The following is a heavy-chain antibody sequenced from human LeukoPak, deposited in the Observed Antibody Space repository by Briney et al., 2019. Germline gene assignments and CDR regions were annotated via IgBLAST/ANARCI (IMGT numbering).Heavy chain of an antibody. D-gene: IGHD3-22*01. V-gene: IGHV4-34*01. Sequence: SETLSLTCAVYGGSFSGYYWSWIRQPPGKGLEWIGEINHSGSTNYNPSLKSRVTISVDTSKNQFPLKLSSVTAADTAVYYCARARNYYYDNSGYTYGYWGQGTLVTVSS. J-gene: IGHJ4*02. CDR1: GGSFSGYY. CDR3: ARARNYYYDNSGYTYGY. CDR2: INHSGST.